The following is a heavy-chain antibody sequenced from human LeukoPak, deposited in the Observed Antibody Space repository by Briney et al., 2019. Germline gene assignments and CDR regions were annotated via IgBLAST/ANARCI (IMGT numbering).Heavy chain of an antibody. CDR1: GGSISSYY. Sequence: SETLSLTCTVSGGSISSYYWSWIRQPPGKGLEWIGYIYYSGTTNYNPSLKSRVTISVDTSKNQFSLKLSSVTAADTAVYYCASSRDGYNFDYWGQGTLVTVSS. CDR3: ASSRDGYNFDY. D-gene: IGHD5-12*01. CDR2: IYYSGTT. V-gene: IGHV4-59*08. J-gene: IGHJ4*02.